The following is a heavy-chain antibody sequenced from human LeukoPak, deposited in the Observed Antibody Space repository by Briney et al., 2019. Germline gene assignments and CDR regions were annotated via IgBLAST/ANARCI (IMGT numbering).Heavy chain of an antibody. CDR3: ARGAYYDSSGYYYFDY. V-gene: IGHV4-34*01. J-gene: IGHJ4*02. CDR1: GGSFSGYY. CDR2: INHSGST. D-gene: IGHD3-22*01. Sequence: PSETLSLTCAVYGGSFSGYYWSWVRQPPGKGLEWVGEINHSGSTNYNPSLKSRVTISVDTSKNQFSLKLSSVTAADTAVYYCARGAYYDSSGYYYFDYWGQGTLVTVSS.